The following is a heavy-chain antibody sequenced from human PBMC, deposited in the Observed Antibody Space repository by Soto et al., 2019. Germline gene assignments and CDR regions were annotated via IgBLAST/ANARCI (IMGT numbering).Heavy chain of an antibody. Sequence: GGSLRLSCAASGFTFSSYSMNWVRQAPGKGLEWVSSISSSSSYIYYEDSVKGRFTISRDNAKNSLYLQMNSLRAEDTAVYYCASRGEIFGVVIINTGAFDIWGQGTMVTVSS. CDR3: ASRGEIFGVVIINTGAFDI. CDR1: GFTFSSYS. D-gene: IGHD3-3*01. J-gene: IGHJ3*02. CDR2: ISSSSSYI. V-gene: IGHV3-21*01.